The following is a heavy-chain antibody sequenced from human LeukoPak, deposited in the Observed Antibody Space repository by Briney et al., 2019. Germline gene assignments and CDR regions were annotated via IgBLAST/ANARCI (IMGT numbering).Heavy chain of an antibody. CDR1: GFTFSSYG. CDR2: IWYDGSNK. J-gene: IGHJ6*04. CDR3: ARSKGLGYCSSTSCHYYYYYGMDV. D-gene: IGHD2-2*01. Sequence: PGRSLRLSFAASGFTFSSYGMHWVRQAPGKGLEWVAVIWYDGSNKYYADSVKGRFTISRDNSKNTLYLQMNSLRAEDTAVYYCARSKGLGYCSSTSCHYYYYYGMDVWGKGTTVTVSS. V-gene: IGHV3-33*01.